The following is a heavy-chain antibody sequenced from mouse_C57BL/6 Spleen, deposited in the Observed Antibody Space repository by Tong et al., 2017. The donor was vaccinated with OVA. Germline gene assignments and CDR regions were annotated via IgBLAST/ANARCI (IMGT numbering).Heavy chain of an antibody. V-gene: IGHV1-15*01. CDR2: IDPETGGT. CDR1: GYTFTDYE. CDR3: ARDGKGFDY. D-gene: IGHD2-1*01. Sequence: VQLQESGAELVRPGASVTLSCKASGYTFTDYEMHWVRQTPVHGLEWIGAIDPETGGTAYNQKFKGKATLTADKSSSTAYMELSSLTSEESAVYYCARDGKGFDYWGQGTTLTVSS. J-gene: IGHJ2*01.